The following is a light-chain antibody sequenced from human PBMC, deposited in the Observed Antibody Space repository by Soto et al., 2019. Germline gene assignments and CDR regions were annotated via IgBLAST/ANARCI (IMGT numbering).Light chain of an antibody. J-gene: IGKJ4*01. CDR1: QTIGTY. CDR2: GAS. V-gene: IGKV1-39*01. Sequence: DIQMTQSPTSLSASVGDRVTITCRASQTIGTYLRWYQQKPGKAPQLLIYGASDLQRGVPSRFRGSGSGTDFTLTIRSLEIEDFATYYCQQSYSIPPTFGGGTKVEI. CDR3: QQSYSIPPT.